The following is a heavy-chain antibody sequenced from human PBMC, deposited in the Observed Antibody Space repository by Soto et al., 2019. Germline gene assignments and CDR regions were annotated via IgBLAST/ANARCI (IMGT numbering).Heavy chain of an antibody. Sequence: PSETLSLTCTVSGGSISSGGYYWSWILHHPGKGLEWIGYIYYSGSTYYNPSLKSRVTISVDTSKNQFSLKLSSVTAADTAVYYCARLSMTTKNDCWGQGTLVTVSS. J-gene: IGHJ4*02. CDR1: GGSISSGGYY. CDR2: IYYSGST. CDR3: ARLSMTTKNDC. V-gene: IGHV4-31*03. D-gene: IGHD4-4*01.